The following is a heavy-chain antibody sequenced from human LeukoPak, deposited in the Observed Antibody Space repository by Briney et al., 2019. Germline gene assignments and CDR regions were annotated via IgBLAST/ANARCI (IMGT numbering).Heavy chain of an antibody. CDR1: GFTFSDYY. Sequence: PGGSLRLSCAASGFTFSDYYMSCIRQAPGKGLEWVSFISSSGSYTMSAGSVKGRFAISRDNAKHSLYMQMNSLRAEDTAVYYCARGSRVIDYWGQGTLVTVSS. D-gene: IGHD2-21*01. CDR3: ARGSRVIDY. V-gene: IGHV3-11*05. CDR2: ISSSGSYT. J-gene: IGHJ4*02.